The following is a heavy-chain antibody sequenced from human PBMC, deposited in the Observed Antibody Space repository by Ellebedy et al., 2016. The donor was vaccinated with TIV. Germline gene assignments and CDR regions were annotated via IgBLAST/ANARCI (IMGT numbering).Heavy chain of an antibody. CDR2: SGAAGYT. D-gene: IGHD3-10*01. Sequence: GESLKISCAASGFSLTGSDLHWVRRRRGKGLEWVAASGAAGYTYYPDSVRGRFTISRESAKNSFYLQMNSLTAGDTAVYYCARGGPGGDNWFFGLWGRGTQVTVSS. CDR3: ARGGPGGDNWFFGL. V-gene: IGHV3-13*01. J-gene: IGHJ2*01. CDR1: GFSLTGSD.